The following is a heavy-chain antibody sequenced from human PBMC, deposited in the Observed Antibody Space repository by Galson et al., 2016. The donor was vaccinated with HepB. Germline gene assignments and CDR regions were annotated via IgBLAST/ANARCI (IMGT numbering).Heavy chain of an antibody. CDR3: ARDLIGAVAGTGEAFDI. CDR1: GFTFSSYG. Sequence: SLRLSCAASGFTFSSYGMHWVRQAPGKGLEWVALIYYDGSNEYYADSVKGRFTISRDNSKNTLFLQMNSLRAEDTAVYYCARDLIGAVAGTGEAFDIWGQGTMVTVSS. V-gene: IGHV3-33*01. CDR2: IYYDGSNE. D-gene: IGHD6-19*01. J-gene: IGHJ3*02.